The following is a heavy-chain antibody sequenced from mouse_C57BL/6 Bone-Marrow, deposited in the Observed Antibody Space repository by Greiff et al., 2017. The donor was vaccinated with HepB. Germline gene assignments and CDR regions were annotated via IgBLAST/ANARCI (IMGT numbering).Heavy chain of an antibody. Sequence: QVQLQQPGAELVKPGASVKLSCKASGYTFTSYWMHWVKQRPGQGLEWIGEIFPGSGSTYYNEKFKGKATLTVDTSSSTAYMQLSSLTSEDSAVYFCARRGFYYAMDYWGQGTSVTVSS. V-gene: IGHV1-55*01. CDR3: ARRGFYYAMDY. CDR2: IFPGSGST. CDR1: GYTFTSYW. J-gene: IGHJ4*01.